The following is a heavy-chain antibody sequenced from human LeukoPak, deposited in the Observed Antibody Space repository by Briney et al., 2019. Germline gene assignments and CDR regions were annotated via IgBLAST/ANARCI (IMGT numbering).Heavy chain of an antibody. CDR2: FDPEDGET. CDR1: GYTLTELS. D-gene: IGHD6-19*01. CDR3: ATVAVAGPPLNYYYGMDV. Sequence: ASVKVSCKVSGYTLTELSMHWVRQAPGKGLEWMGGFDPEDGETIYAQKFQGRVTMTEDTSTDTAYMELSSLRSEDTAVYYCATVAVAGPPLNYYYGMDVWGQGTTVTVSS. V-gene: IGHV1-24*01. J-gene: IGHJ6*02.